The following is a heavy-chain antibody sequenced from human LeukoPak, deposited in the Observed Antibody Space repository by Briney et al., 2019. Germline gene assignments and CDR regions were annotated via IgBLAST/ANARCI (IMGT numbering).Heavy chain of an antibody. Sequence: GGSLRLSCAASGFTFSSYSMNWVRQAPGKGLEWVSSISSSSSYIYYADSVKGRFTISRDNAKNSLYLQMNSLRAEDTAVYYCARDPHYDFWSGYYENYYYYGMDVWGQGTTVTVS. J-gene: IGHJ6*02. CDR1: GFTFSSYS. V-gene: IGHV3-21*01. CDR3: ARDPHYDFWSGYYENYYYYGMDV. CDR2: ISSSSSYI. D-gene: IGHD3-3*01.